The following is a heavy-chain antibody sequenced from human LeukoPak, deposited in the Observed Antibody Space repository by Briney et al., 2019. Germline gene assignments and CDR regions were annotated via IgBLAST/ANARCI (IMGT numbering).Heavy chain of an antibody. CDR1: GYTFTGYY. Sequence: ASVKVSCKASGYTFTGYYMHWVRQAPGQGLEWMGWINPNSGGTNYAQKFQGWVTMTRDTSISTAYMELSRLRSDDTAVYYCARVPYSGYDSAAFDIWGQGTMVTVSS. V-gene: IGHV1-2*04. CDR2: INPNSGGT. J-gene: IGHJ3*02. D-gene: IGHD5-12*01. CDR3: ARVPYSGYDSAAFDI.